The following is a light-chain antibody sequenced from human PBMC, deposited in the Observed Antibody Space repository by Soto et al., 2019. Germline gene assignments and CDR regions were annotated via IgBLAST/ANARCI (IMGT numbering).Light chain of an antibody. CDR1: RSVSSN. V-gene: IGKV3-15*01. CDR3: QQYNNWPPIT. CDR2: GAS. J-gene: IGKJ5*01. Sequence: EIVMTQSPATLSVSPGERATVSCRASRSVSSNLAWYQQKPRQAPRLLIYGASTRATGIPARFSGSGSGTEFTLTITSLQSEDFAVYYCQQYNNWPPITFGQGTRLEIK.